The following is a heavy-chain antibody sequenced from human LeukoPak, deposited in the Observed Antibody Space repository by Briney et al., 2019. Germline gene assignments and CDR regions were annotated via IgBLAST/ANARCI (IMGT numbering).Heavy chain of an antibody. Sequence: GGSLRLSCAASGFTFSTYWMSWVRRAPGKGLEWEANIKQDGSEKYYVDSVKGRFTISRDNARNSLYLQMSSLRAEDTAVYYCAKSSYYDSSGYCREYYFDYWGQGTLVTVSS. V-gene: IGHV3-7*01. CDR1: GFTFSTYW. J-gene: IGHJ4*02. CDR2: IKQDGSEK. D-gene: IGHD3-22*01. CDR3: AKSSYYDSSGYCREYYFDY.